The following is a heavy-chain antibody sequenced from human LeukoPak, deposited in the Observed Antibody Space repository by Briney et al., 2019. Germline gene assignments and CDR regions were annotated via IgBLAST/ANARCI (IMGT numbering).Heavy chain of an antibody. J-gene: IGHJ4*02. CDR1: GYTFTTYG. CDR3: ARDGAVAAVFDY. D-gene: IGHD6-19*01. Sequence: ASVKVSCKASGYTFTTYGVTWVRQAPGQGLEWMGWINPYNGDTNYAQNLQGRVTLTTDTSPSTAYMELRSLRSDDTAVYYCARDGAVAAVFDYWGQGTLVTVSS. V-gene: IGHV1-18*01. CDR2: INPYNGDT.